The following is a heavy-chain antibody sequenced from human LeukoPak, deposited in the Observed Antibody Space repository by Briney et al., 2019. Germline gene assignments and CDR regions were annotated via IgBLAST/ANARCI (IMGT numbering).Heavy chain of an antibody. J-gene: IGHJ4*01. CDR1: GGSFSSYY. CDR3: ARVSVFGVVIAGFDY. V-gene: IGHV4-34*01. CDR2: INHSGST. D-gene: IGHD3-3*01. Sequence: SETLSLTCAVYGGSFSSYYWSWIRRPPGKGLEWIGEINHSGSTNYNPSLKSRVTISVDTSKNQFSLKLSSVTAADTAVYYCARVSVFGVVIAGFDYWGHGTLVTVSS.